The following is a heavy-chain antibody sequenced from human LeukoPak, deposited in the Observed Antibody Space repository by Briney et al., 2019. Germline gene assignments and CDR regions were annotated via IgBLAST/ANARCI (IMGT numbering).Heavy chain of an antibody. CDR1: GGSISSSSYY. CDR3: ARSNYGDFDY. D-gene: IGHD4-17*01. Sequence: WETLSLICTVSGGSISSSSYYWGWIRQPPGKGLEWIGSIYYSGGTYYNPSLKSRVTISVDTSKNQFSLKLSSVTAADTAVYYCARSNYGDFDYWGQGTLVTVSS. J-gene: IGHJ4*02. V-gene: IGHV4-39*01. CDR2: IYYSGGT.